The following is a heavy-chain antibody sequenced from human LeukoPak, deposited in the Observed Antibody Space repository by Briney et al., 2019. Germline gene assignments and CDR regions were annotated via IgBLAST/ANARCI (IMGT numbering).Heavy chain of an antibody. CDR3: ARGTRSRQRGYYYYYYMDV. CDR2: ISSSGSTI. Sequence: GGSLRLSCAASGFTFSDYYMSWIRQAPGKGLEWASYISSSGSTIYYADSVKGRFTISRDNAKNSLYLQMNSLRAEDTAVYYCARGTRSRQRGYYYYYYMDVWGKGTTVTVSS. D-gene: IGHD3-10*01. J-gene: IGHJ6*03. V-gene: IGHV3-11*01. CDR1: GFTFSDYY.